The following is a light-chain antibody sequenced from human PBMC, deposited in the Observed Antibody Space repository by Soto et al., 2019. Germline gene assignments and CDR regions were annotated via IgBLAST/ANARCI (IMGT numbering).Light chain of an antibody. J-gene: IGLJ1*01. Sequence: QSVLTQPPSASGAAGQAVTTSCTGTSSDVGGYNYVSWYQQHPGKAPKLMIYEVSKRPSGVPDRFSGSKSGNTASLTVSGLQAEDEADYYCSSYAGSNNYVFGTGTKVTVL. V-gene: IGLV2-8*01. CDR3: SSYAGSNNYV. CDR1: SSDVGGYNY. CDR2: EVS.